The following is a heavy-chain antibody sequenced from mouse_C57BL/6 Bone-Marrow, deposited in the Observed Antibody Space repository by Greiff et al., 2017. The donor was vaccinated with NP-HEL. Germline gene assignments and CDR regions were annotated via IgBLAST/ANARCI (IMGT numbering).Heavy chain of an antibody. CDR1: GFTFSNYW. V-gene: IGHV6-3*01. J-gene: IGHJ2*01. D-gene: IGHD1-1*01. Sequence: EVKLQESGGGLVQPGGSMKLSCVASGFTFSNYWMNWVRQSPEKGLEWVAQIGLKSDNYATHYAESVKGRFTISRDDSKSSVYLQMNNLRAEDTGIDYCKYYGYWGQGTTLTVSS. CDR3: KYYGY. CDR2: IGLKSDNYAT.